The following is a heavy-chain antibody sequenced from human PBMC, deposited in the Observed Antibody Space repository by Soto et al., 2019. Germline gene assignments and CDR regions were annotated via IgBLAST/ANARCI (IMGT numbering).Heavy chain of an antibody. D-gene: IGHD5-12*01. Sequence: GASVKVSCKVSGHTLTELSMHWVRLAPGKGLEWMGGFAPEDGETLYAQQFQGRVTMTEDTSTNSAYMELSSLRSEDTAVYYCARDHHRYSGYDYVDYWGQGTLVTAPQ. CDR3: ARDHHRYSGYDYVDY. CDR2: FAPEDGET. CDR1: GHTLTELS. J-gene: IGHJ4*02. V-gene: IGHV1-24*01.